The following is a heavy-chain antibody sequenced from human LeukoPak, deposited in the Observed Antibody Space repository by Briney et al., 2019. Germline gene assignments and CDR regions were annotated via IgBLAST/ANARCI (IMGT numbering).Heavy chain of an antibody. D-gene: IGHD3-16*01. J-gene: IGHJ4*02. CDR1: GFTFSSYW. V-gene: IGHV3-7*01. Sequence: GGSLRLSCAASGFTFSSYWMSWVRQAPGKGLEWVANIKQDGSEKYYVDSVKGRFSISRDNAKNSLYLQMNSLRAEDTAVYHCARDYRPRLAGGFDYWGQGTLVTVSS. CDR2: IKQDGSEK. CDR3: ARDYRPRLAGGFDY.